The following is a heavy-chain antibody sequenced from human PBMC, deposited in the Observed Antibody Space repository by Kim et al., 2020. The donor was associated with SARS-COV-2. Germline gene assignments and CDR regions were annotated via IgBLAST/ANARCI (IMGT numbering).Heavy chain of an antibody. D-gene: IGHD3-22*01. J-gene: IGHJ4*02. V-gene: IGHV3-33*06. CDR2: IWYDGSNK. CDR3: AKLDDDSSGYYYDGYDY. CDR1: GFTFSSYG. Sequence: GGSLRLSCAASGFTFSSYGMHWVRQAPGKGLEWVAVIWYDGSNKYYADSVKGRFTISRDNSKNTLYLQMNSLRAEDTAVYYCAKLDDDSSGYYYDGYDYWGQGTLVTVSS.